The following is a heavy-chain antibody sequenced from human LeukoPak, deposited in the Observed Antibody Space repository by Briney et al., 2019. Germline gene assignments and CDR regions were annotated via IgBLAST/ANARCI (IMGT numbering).Heavy chain of an antibody. Sequence: PSETLSLTCAVYGGSFSGYYWSWIRQPPGKGLEWIGEINHSGSTNYNPSLKSRVTISVDTSKNQFSLKLSSVTAADTAVYYCARATYYYGSGSYYNHWGQGTLVTVSS. CDR1: GGSFSGYY. J-gene: IGHJ4*02. D-gene: IGHD3-10*01. CDR2: INHSGST. V-gene: IGHV4-34*01. CDR3: ARATYYYGSGSYYNH.